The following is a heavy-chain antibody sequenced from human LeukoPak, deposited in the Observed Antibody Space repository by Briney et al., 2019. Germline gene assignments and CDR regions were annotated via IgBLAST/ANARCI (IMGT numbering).Heavy chain of an antibody. D-gene: IGHD6-19*01. CDR3: ARCDLYRSGGSFDY. J-gene: IGHJ4*02. CDR2: INHIGST. Sequence: SETLSPTCAVYGGSFSGYYWSWIRQPPGRGLEWIGEINHIGSTNYNPTLKSRVTISVDTSKNQVYLELSSVTAADTAVYYCARCDLYRSGGSFDYCGQGTLVTVSS. CDR1: GGSFSGYY. V-gene: IGHV4-34*01.